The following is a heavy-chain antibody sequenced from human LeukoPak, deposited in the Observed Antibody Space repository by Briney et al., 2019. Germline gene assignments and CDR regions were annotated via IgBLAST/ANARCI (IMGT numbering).Heavy chain of an antibody. V-gene: IGHV1-69*05. D-gene: IGHD3-22*01. CDR2: IIPIFGTA. CDR3: ARDRTYYYGSSGLHADAFDI. Sequence: SVKVSCQASGGTFSSYAISWVRQAPGQGLEWMGRIIPIFGTANYAQKFQGRVTITTDESTSTAYMELSSLRSEDTAVYYCARDRTYYYGSSGLHADAFDIWGQGTMVTVSS. J-gene: IGHJ3*02. CDR1: GGTFSSYA.